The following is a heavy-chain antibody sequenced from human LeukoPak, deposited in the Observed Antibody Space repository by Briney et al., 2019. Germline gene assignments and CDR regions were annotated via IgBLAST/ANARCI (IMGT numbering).Heavy chain of an antibody. CDR1: GFTFSDYY. Sequence: PGRSLRLSCAASGFTFSDYYMSWVRQAPGKGLEWVSFIRSRAYGATTEYAASVKGRFTISRDDSKSIAYLQMNSLKTEDTAVYYCSRADYYGSGSPISLDVWGTGTMVTVS. D-gene: IGHD3-10*01. CDR3: SRADYYGSGSPISLDV. CDR2: IRSRAYGATT. J-gene: IGHJ6*03. V-gene: IGHV3-49*04.